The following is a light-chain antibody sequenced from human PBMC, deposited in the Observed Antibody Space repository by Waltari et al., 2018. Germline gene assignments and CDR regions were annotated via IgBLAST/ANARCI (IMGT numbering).Light chain of an antibody. CDR3: MQSTHWPPWT. J-gene: IGKJ1*01. CDR2: KVS. V-gene: IGKV2-30*02. Sequence: DVVMTQSPRSLTVTLGQPASISCRSSQSLVHSDGDTYLHWFQQRPGQSPRRLINKVSERDPGVPDRFSGSGSGTEFTLEISTVEAEDVGVYYCMQSTHWPPWTFGQGTKVEIK. CDR1: QSLVHSDGDTY.